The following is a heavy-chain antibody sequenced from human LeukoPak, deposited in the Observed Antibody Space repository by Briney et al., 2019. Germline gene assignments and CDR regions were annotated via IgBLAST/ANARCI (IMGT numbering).Heavy chain of an antibody. D-gene: IGHD2-2*02. CDR3: ARSQGLYGAADY. Sequence: GESLRISCKASGYTFSDYWIGWVRQMPGQGLEWMGIVYPGDSDTRYSPSFQGHVTISADKSINTAYLQWSGLQASDNAIYFCARSQGLYGAADYWGQGTLV. CDR1: GYTFSDYW. J-gene: IGHJ4*02. CDR2: VYPGDSDT. V-gene: IGHV5-51*01.